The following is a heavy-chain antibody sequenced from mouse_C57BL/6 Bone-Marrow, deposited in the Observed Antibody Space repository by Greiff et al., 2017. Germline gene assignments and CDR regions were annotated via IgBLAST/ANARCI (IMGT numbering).Heavy chain of an antibody. Sequence: VQLQQPGAELVKPGASVKLSCKASGYTFTSYWMHWVKQRPGQGLEWIGMIHPNSGSTNYNEKFKSKATLTVDKSSSTAYMQLSSLTSEDSAVYYCARSIYYGNYGAMDYWGQGTSVTGSS. CDR2: IHPNSGST. V-gene: IGHV1-64*01. CDR1: GYTFTSYW. CDR3: ARSIYYGNYGAMDY. J-gene: IGHJ4*01. D-gene: IGHD2-1*01.